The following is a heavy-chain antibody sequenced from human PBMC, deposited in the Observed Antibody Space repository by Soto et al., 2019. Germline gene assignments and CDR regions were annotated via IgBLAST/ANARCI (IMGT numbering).Heavy chain of an antibody. CDR2: ISYDGRTK. CDR1: GFTFSSYA. J-gene: IGHJ5*02. Sequence: QVQLVESGGGVLQPGRSLRLSCAASGFTFSSYAMHWVRQAPGKGLEWVAVISYDGRTKYYADSVKGRVTISRDNFTNTMYHHMNSLKAQGTGVYYYARDVAFPLVNMEVVVITGGWSLDHWGQGTLVTVSS. CDR3: ARDVAFPLVNMEVVVITGGWSLDH. D-gene: IGHD3-22*01. V-gene: IGHV3-30*14.